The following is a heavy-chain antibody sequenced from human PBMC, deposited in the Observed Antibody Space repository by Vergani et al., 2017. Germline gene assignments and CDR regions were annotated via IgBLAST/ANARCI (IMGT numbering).Heavy chain of an antibody. CDR2: IDEYGNRA. CDR1: GFSFNTYW. Sequence: EVQLVESGGGSVQSGGSLRLSCVASGFSFNTYWMLWVRQVPGKGLMWVARIDEYGNRATYGDFETGRFTISRDNAKNTVFLQMNNLRADDAGVYYCVRTEXCTGIACNTRFDSWGQGALVTVSS. V-gene: IGHV3-74*03. D-gene: IGHD2-8*02. J-gene: IGHJ5*01. CDR3: VRTEXCTGIACNTRFDS.